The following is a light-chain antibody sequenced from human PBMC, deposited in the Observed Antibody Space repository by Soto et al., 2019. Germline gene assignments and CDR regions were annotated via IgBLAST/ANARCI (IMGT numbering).Light chain of an antibody. Sequence: QSALTQPASVSGSPGQSITISCTGTSSDVGGYNHISWYQQHPGKAPQLIIYNVSHRPSGVSNRFSGSKSGNTASLTIFGLQAEDEADYHCSSYTRSSPYVVFGGGTKLTVL. CDR2: NVS. J-gene: IGLJ2*01. V-gene: IGLV2-14*01. CDR1: SSDVGGYNH. CDR3: SSYTRSSPYVV.